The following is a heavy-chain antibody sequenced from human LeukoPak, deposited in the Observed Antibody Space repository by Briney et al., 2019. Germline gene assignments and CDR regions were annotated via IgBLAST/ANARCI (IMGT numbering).Heavy chain of an antibody. CDR1: GYTFTSYG. Sequence: ASVKVSCKASGYTFTSYGISWVRQAPGQGLEWMGWISAYNGNTNYAQKLQGRVTMTTDTSTSTAYMELRSLRSDDTAVYYCARVDTAVVKVPIDYWGQGTLVTVSS. CDR3: ARVDTAVVKVPIDY. CDR2: ISAYNGNT. V-gene: IGHV1-18*01. D-gene: IGHD5-18*01. J-gene: IGHJ4*02.